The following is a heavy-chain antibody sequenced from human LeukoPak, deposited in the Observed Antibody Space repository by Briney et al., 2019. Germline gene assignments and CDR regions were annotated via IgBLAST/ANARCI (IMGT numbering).Heavy chain of an antibody. CDR1: GFTFSSYA. CDR3: AKDRELTRYGFDWAFGY. J-gene: IGHJ4*02. CDR2: ISGSGGTT. V-gene: IGHV3-23*01. D-gene: IGHD3-9*01. Sequence: GGSLRLSCAASGFTFSSYAMTWVRQAPGKGLEWVSVISGSGGTTYYTDSVKGQFTISRDNSENTLYLQMNSLRAEDTAVYFCAKDRELTRYGFDWAFGYWGQGTLVTVSS.